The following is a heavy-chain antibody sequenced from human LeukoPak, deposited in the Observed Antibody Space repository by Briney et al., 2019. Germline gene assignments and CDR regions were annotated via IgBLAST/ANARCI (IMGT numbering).Heavy chain of an antibody. J-gene: IGHJ4*02. CDR1: GFTFSSSE. CDR2: ISTGGSTI. CDR3: ARDGPGYSFDH. V-gene: IGHV3-48*03. D-gene: IGHD5-18*01. Sequence: PGGSLRLSCAASGFTFSSSEMHWVRQAPGKGLEWVSCISTGGSTIYNADSVKGRFTVSRDNARNSLYLQMKSLRDEGTAVYYCARDGPGYSFDHWGQGTLVTVSS.